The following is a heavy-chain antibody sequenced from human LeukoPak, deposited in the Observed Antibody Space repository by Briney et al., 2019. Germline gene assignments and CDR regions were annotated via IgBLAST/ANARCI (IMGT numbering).Heavy chain of an antibody. V-gene: IGHV4-4*02. Sequence: PSETLSLTCAVSGGSISSSNWWSWVRQPPGKGLEWIGEIYHSGSTNYNPSLKSRVTISVDKSKNQFSLKLSSVTAADTAIYYCARDPGSVYYFDYWGQGALVTVSS. CDR2: IYHSGST. CDR3: ARDPGSVYYFDY. CDR1: GGSISSSNW. D-gene: IGHD3-10*01. J-gene: IGHJ4*02.